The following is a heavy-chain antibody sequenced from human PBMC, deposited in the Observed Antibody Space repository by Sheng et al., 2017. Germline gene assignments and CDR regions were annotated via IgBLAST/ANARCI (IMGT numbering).Heavy chain of an antibody. J-gene: IGHJ4*01. CDR3: GLYGSGTYYEY. V-gene: IGHV3-23*01. Sequence: EVQLLESGGDLVQPGGSLRLSCAASGFTFSSHAMSWVRQAPGKGLEWVSAITDSGDSAYYADPVKGRFTISRDNAKNTLFLQMNSLRAEDTAVYFRGLYGSGTYYEYWGHGTVVTV. CDR2: ITDSGDSA. CDR1: GFTFSSHA. D-gene: IGHD3-10*01.